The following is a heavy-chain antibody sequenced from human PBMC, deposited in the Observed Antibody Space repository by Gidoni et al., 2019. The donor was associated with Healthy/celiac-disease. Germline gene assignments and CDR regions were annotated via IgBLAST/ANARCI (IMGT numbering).Heavy chain of an antibody. CDR1: GGSISSSSYY. D-gene: IGHD3-10*01. Sequence: QLQLQESGPGLVKSSETLSLTCTVSGGSISSSSYYWGWIRQPPGKGLEWIGSIYYSGSTYYNPSLKSRVTISVDTSKNQFSLKLSSVTAADTAVYYCARQSVVMVRGVIEAHAFDIWGQGTMVTVSS. CDR3: ARQSVVMVRGVIEAHAFDI. J-gene: IGHJ3*02. CDR2: IYYSGST. V-gene: IGHV4-39*01.